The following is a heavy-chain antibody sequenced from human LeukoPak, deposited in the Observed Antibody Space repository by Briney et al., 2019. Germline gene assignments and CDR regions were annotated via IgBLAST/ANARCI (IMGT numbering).Heavy chain of an antibody. V-gene: IGHV4-59*12. CDR3: ATFTDSSLIGAFDI. D-gene: IGHD3-22*01. J-gene: IGHJ3*02. Sequence: SETLSLTCTVSGDSISSYYWSWIRQPPGKGLEWIGYIYYSGSTNYNSSLKSRVTISVDTSKNQFSLKLSSVTAADTAVYYCATFTDSSLIGAFDIWGQGTMVTVSS. CDR1: GDSISSYY. CDR2: IYYSGST.